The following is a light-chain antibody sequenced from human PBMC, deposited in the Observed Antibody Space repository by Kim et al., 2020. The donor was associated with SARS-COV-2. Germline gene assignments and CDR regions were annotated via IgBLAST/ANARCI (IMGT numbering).Light chain of an antibody. CDR2: QDS. J-gene: IGLJ1*01. V-gene: IGLV3-1*01. CDR3: QAWDSSTEV. CDR1: KLGDKY. Sequence: SYELTQPPSVSVSPGQTASITCSGDKLGDKYACWYQQKPGQSPVLVIYQDSKRPSGIPERFSGSNSGNTATRTISGTQAMDEADYYCQAWDSSTEVFGTGTKVTVL.